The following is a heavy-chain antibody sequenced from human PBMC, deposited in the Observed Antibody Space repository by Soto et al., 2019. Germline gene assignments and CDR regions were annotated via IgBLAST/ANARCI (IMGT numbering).Heavy chain of an antibody. CDR1: GDSITSYY. D-gene: IGHD2-2*01. CDR3: ARDRIVVVPAAIPLHFYHGMDV. J-gene: IGHJ6*02. V-gene: IGHV4-59*01. Sequence: SETLSLTCTVSGDSITSYYWTWIRQPPGKGLEWMGCVHYTGSTNYNPSLKSRVTISVDTSKNQFSLKLTSVTAADTAVYYCARDRIVVVPAAIPLHFYHGMDVWGQGTTVTVSS. CDR2: VHYTGST.